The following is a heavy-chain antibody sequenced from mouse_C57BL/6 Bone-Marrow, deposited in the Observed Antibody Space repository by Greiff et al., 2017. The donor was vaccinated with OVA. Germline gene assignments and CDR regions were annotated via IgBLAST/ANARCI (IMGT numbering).Heavy chain of an antibody. Sequence: VQLQQSVAELVRPGASVKLSCTASGFNIKNPYMHWVKQRPEQGLEWIGRIDPANGNTKYAPKFQGKATITADTSSNTAYLQLSSLTSEDTAIYYCARRYYGSRRYFDVWGTGTTVTVSS. J-gene: IGHJ1*03. CDR2: IDPANGNT. V-gene: IGHV14-3*01. D-gene: IGHD1-1*01. CDR1: GFNIKNPY. CDR3: ARRYYGSRRYFDV.